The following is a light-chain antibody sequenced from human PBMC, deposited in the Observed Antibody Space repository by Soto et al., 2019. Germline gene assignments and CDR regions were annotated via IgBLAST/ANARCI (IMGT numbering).Light chain of an antibody. CDR1: QSVSSY. J-gene: IGKJ1*01. CDR3: QQRSNWPT. Sequence: EIVLTQSPATLSLSPGERATLSCRASQSVSSYLAWYQQKPGQAPRLLIYGASNRATGIPARFSGSGSGTDFTLTISSREPEDFSVYYCQQRSNWPTFGQGTQVEIK. CDR2: GAS. V-gene: IGKV3-11*01.